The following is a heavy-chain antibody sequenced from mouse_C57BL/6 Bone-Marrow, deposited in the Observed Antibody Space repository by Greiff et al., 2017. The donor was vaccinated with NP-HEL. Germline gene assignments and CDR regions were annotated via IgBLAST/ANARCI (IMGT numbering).Heavy chain of an antibody. D-gene: IGHD1-1*01. CDR2: ISSGSSTI. J-gene: IGHJ4*01. CDR1: GFTFSDYG. V-gene: IGHV5-17*01. CDR3: ARRSYGSSPYYAMDY. Sequence: EVKLMESGGGLVKPGGSLKLSCAASGFTFSDYGMHWVRQAPEKGLEWVAYISSGSSTIYYADTVKGRFTISRDNAKNTLFLQMTSLRSEDTAMYYCARRSYGSSPYYAMDYWGQGTSVTVSS.